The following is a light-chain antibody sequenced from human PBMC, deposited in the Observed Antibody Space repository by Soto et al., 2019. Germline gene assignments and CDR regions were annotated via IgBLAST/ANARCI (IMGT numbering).Light chain of an antibody. CDR2: DAS. CDR3: QQRRNWPLT. CDR1: QSVGSY. J-gene: IGKJ4*01. V-gene: IGKV3-11*01. Sequence: EIVLTQSPATLSLSPGERATLSCRASQSVGSYLVWFQQKPGQAPRLLIYDASNRATGIPARFSGSGSGTDFTLTISGLEPEDFAVYYCQQRRNWPLTFGGGTQVEIK.